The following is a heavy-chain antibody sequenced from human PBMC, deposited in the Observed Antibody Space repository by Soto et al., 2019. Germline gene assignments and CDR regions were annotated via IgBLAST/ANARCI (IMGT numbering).Heavy chain of an antibody. D-gene: IGHD5-12*01. CDR3: TTESRGRYFDL. CDR2: IKSKTDGGTT. Sequence: EVQLVESGGGLVKPGGSLRLSCAASGFTFSNAWMSWVRQAPGKGLEWVGRIKSKTDGGTTDYAAPVKGRFTISRDDSKNTLYLQLNSLKTEDTAVYYCTTESRGRYFDLWGRGTLATVSS. V-gene: IGHV3-15*01. J-gene: IGHJ2*01. CDR1: GFTFSNAW.